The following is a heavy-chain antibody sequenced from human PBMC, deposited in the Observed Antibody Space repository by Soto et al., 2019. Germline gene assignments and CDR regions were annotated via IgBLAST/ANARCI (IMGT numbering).Heavy chain of an antibody. J-gene: IGHJ4*02. V-gene: IGHV2-5*02. D-gene: IGHD3-3*01. CDR2: IYWDDDK. Sequence: QITLKESGPTVVKPTETLTLTCTFSGFSLTTSGVGVGWVRQSPGKAPEWLALIYWDDDKRYSTSLNSRLIITTDTSKNQVVLTMANVDPADTATYYCAHRVLRTVFGLVTTTAIYFDFWGPGTPVVVSS. CDR1: GFSLTTSGVG. CDR3: AHRVLRTVFGLVTTTAIYFDF.